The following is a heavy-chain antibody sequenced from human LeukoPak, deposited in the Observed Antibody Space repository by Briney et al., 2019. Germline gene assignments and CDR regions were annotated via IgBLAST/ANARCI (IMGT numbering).Heavy chain of an antibody. D-gene: IGHD2-2*01. J-gene: IGHJ6*02. CDR3: ASGGPYCSSTSCRDV. CDR2: INPNSGGT. Sequence: ASVKVSCKASGYTFTGYYMHWVRQAPGQGLEWMGWINPNSGGTNYAQKFQGRVTMTRDTSISTAYMELSSLRSEDTAVYYCASGGPYCSSTSCRDVWGQGTTVTVSS. V-gene: IGHV1-2*02. CDR1: GYTFTGYY.